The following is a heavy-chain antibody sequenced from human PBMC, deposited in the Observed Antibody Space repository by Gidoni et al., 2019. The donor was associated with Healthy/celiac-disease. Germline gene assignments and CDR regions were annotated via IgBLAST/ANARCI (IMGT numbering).Heavy chain of an antibody. CDR1: GFTFGDYA. Sequence: EVQLVESGGGLVQPGRSLRLSCTASGFTFGDYAMSWVRQAPGKGLGWVGFIRSKAYGGTTEYAASVKGRFTISRDDSKSIAYLQMNSLKTEDTAVYYCTRGQEGSYGFSDAFDIWGQGTMVTVSS. CDR3: TRGQEGSYGFSDAFDI. J-gene: IGHJ3*02. CDR2: IRSKAYGGTT. V-gene: IGHV3-49*04. D-gene: IGHD1-26*01.